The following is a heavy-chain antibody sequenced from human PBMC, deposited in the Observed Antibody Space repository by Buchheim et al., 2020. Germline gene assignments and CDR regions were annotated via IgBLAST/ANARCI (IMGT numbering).Heavy chain of an antibody. J-gene: IGHJ4*02. D-gene: IGHD3-22*01. Sequence: QVQLVESGGGVVQPGRSLRLSCAASGFTFSNYGMHWVRQAPGKGLEWVAVISYDGSNKYYADSVKGRFTISIDNSKNTLYLQMNSLRAEDTAVYYCAKDLDYYDSSGYYQLDYWGQGTL. CDR2: ISYDGSNK. CDR1: GFTFSNYG. V-gene: IGHV3-30*18. CDR3: AKDLDYYDSSGYYQLDY.